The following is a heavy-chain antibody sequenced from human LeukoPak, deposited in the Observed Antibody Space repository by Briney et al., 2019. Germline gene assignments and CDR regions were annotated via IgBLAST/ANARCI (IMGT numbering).Heavy chain of an antibody. D-gene: IGHD3-16*01. CDR2: ISSKAYGRTT. Sequence: GGSLRLSCTASGISIGDYAMSWFRQAPGKGLEWVSRISSKAYGRTTEYAASVEGRITIETAGSKSFVYLQINSLNNEDTAVYYCTKSRFYDYVWGGSWGQGTLVTV. CDR1: GISIGDYA. J-gene: IGHJ5*02. CDR3: TKSRFYDYVWGGS. V-gene: IGHV3-49*01.